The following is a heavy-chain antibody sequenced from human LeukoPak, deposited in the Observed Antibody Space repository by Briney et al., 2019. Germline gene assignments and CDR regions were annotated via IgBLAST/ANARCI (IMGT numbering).Heavy chain of an antibody. Sequence: PGGSLRLSCAASGFTFDDYGMSWVRQAPGKGLEWVSGINWNGGSTGYADSVKGRFTISRGNAKNSLYLQMNSLRAEDTALYYCARDVEMVTPAADYNWFDPWGQGTLVTVSS. CDR2: INWNGGST. D-gene: IGHD5-24*01. J-gene: IGHJ5*02. V-gene: IGHV3-20*04. CDR1: GFTFDDYG. CDR3: ARDVEMVTPAADYNWFDP.